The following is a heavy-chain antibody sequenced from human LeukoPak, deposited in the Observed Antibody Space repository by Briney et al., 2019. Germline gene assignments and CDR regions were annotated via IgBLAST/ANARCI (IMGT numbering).Heavy chain of an antibody. Sequence: GESLKISCKSSGYNFSNYWIGWVRQMPGKGLEWMAIIYPGDSDTRYGPSFQGQVTISADKSFSTAYLQWSSLKASDTAIYYCARVKVVVTTPNYFDFWGQGTLVTVSS. D-gene: IGHD2-21*02. CDR2: IYPGDSDT. V-gene: IGHV5-51*01. CDR3: ARVKVVVTTPNYFDF. J-gene: IGHJ4*02. CDR1: GYNFSNYW.